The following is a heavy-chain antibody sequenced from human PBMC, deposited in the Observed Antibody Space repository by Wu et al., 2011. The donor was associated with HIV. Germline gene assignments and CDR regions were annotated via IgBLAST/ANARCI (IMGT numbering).Heavy chain of an antibody. Sequence: QVLLVQSGAEVKKPGSSVKVSCKTSGDSLTKYAFSWVRQAPGQGLEWMGGIIPNSGTTNYARKFQGRFTVTADTSTTTVHMELRSLRSEDAALYYCARSGGYYDFWGGSSLGSWGQGTLVTVSS. CDR3: ARSGGYYDFWGGSSLGS. J-gene: IGHJ5*02. CDR1: GDSLTKYA. D-gene: IGHD3-3*01. V-gene: IGHV1-69*14. CDR2: IIPNSGTT.